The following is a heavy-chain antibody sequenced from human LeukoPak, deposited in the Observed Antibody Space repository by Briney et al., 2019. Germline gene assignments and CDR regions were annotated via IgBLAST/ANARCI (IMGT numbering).Heavy chain of an antibody. CDR3: AELGITMIGGV. J-gene: IGHJ6*04. V-gene: IGHV3-48*03. Sequence: GGSLRLSCAASGFTFSSYEMNWVRQAPGKGLEWVSYISSSGSTIYYADSVKGRFTISSDNAKNTLYLQMNSLRAEDTAVYYCAELGITMIGGVWGKGTTVTISS. D-gene: IGHD3-10*02. CDR1: GFTFSSYE. CDR2: ISSSGSTI.